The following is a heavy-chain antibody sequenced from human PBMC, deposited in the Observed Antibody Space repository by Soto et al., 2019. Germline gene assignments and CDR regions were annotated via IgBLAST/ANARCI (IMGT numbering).Heavy chain of an antibody. CDR1: GFSISFGYYS. Sequence: TLSLTCAFSGFSISFGYYSWLWIRQPPGKGLEWIGFIYNSGSTYYNSSLKSRVTISVDRSKNHFFLNLTSVTAADTAVYYSATYRKFFQSWGQGTKVTVSS. J-gene: IGHJ3*01. V-gene: IGHV4-30-2*01. D-gene: IGHD3-3*01. CDR2: IYNSGST. CDR3: ATYRKFFQS.